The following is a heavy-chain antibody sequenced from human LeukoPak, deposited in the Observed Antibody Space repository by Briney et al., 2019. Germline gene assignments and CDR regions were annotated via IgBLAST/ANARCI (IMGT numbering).Heavy chain of an antibody. Sequence: ASVKVSCKASGYTFTSYGISWVRQAPGQGLEWMRWISAYNGNTNYAQKLQGRVTMTTDTSTSTAYMELRSLRSDDTAVYYCARWTGLRDGDYGYCYYGMDVWGQGTTVTVSS. D-gene: IGHD4-17*01. V-gene: IGHV1-18*01. J-gene: IGHJ6*02. CDR2: ISAYNGNT. CDR1: GYTFTSYG. CDR3: ARWTGLRDGDYGYCYYGMDV.